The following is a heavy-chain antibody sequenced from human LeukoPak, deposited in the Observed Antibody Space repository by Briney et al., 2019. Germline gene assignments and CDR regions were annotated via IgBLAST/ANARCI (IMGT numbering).Heavy chain of an antibody. CDR3: ARDRFDCSSTSCPYGDAFDI. J-gene: IGHJ3*02. CDR2: ISAYNGNT. V-gene: IGHV1-18*01. CDR1: GYTFTSDG. Sequence: ASVKVSCKXSGYTFTSDGISWVRQAPRQGLEWMGRISAYNGNTNYSQKLQGRVTMTTDTSTSTAYMELRSLRSDDTAVYYCARDRFDCSSTSCPYGDAFDIWGQGTMVTVSS. D-gene: IGHD2-2*01.